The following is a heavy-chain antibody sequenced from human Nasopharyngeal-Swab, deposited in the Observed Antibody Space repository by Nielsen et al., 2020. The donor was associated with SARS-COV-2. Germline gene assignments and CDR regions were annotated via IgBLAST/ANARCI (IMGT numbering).Heavy chain of an antibody. CDR3: ARESSGWYHDYYYGMDV. CDR2: IYYSGST. Sequence: RQAPGKGLEWIGYIYYSGSTNYNPSLKSRVTISVDTSKNRFSLKLSSVTAADTAVYYCARESSGWYHDYYYGMDVWGQGTTVTVSS. V-gene: IGHV4-59*01. J-gene: IGHJ6*02. D-gene: IGHD6-19*01.